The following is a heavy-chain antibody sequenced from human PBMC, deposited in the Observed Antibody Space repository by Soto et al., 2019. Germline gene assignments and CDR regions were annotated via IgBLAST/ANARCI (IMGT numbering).Heavy chain of an antibody. V-gene: IGHV3-33*01. J-gene: IGHJ4*02. Sequence: QVQLVESGGGVVQPGRSLRLSCAASGFTFSSYGMHWVRQAPGKGLEWVAVIWYDGSNKYYADSVKGRFTISRDNSKNTLYLQMNSLRAEDTAVYYCALDVGTTDYWGQGTLVTVSS. CDR1: GFTFSSYG. CDR2: IWYDGSNK. D-gene: IGHD1-7*01. CDR3: ALDVGTTDY.